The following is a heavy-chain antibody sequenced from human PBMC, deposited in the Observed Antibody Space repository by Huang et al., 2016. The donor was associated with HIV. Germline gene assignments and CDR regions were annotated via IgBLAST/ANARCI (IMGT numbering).Heavy chain of an antibody. CDR2: ISRTSRDI. J-gene: IGHJ1*01. Sequence: EVQLVESGGGLVKPGGSLRLSCAASGFTFSTSTMNGVRQAPGKGLEWVSSISRTSRDIYYADSVKGRFTISRDNAKNSLYLQMNSLRAEDTAVYYCAREYSSGWSRAAEYFQHWGQGTLVTVSS. CDR3: AREYSSGWSRAAEYFQH. D-gene: IGHD6-19*01. V-gene: IGHV3-21*01. CDR1: GFTFSTST.